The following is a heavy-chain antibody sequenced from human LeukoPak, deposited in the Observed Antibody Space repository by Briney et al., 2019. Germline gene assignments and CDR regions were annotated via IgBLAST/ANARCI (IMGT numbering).Heavy chain of an antibody. J-gene: IGHJ6*02. CDR2: INAYRSTP. V-gene: IGHV3-74*01. CDR3: ARVRYDYYGMDV. CDR1: GFTFSSYW. Sequence: PGGSLRLSCAASGFTFSSYWMHWVRQAPGRGLGWVSRINAYRSTPTYPRSPTGRFTISRDNAKNTLYLQMNSLRAEDTAVYYCARVRYDYYGMDVWGQGTMAPFSS. D-gene: IGHD4-17*01.